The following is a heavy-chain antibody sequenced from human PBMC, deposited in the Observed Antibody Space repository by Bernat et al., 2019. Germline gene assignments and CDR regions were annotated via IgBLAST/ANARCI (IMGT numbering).Heavy chain of an antibody. Sequence: QVQLVESGGGVVQPGSSLRLSCAASGFTFSSYGMHWVRQAPGKGLEWVAVIWYDGSNKYYADSVKGRFTISRDNSKNTLYLQMNSLRAEDTAVYYCATYGDLHDAFDIWGQGTMVTVSS. CDR1: GFTFSSYG. J-gene: IGHJ3*02. CDR2: IWYDGSNK. CDR3: ATYGDLHDAFDI. V-gene: IGHV3-33*01. D-gene: IGHD4-17*01.